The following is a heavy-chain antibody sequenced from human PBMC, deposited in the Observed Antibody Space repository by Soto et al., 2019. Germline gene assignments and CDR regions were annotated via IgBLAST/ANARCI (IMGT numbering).Heavy chain of an antibody. V-gene: IGHV5-10-1*01. D-gene: IGHD3-22*01. Sequence: VESLKISCKGSGYSFTSYWISWLLQMPGKGLEWMGRIDPSDSYTNYSPSFQGHVTISADKSISTAYLQWSSLKASDTAMYYCAKTDSSGYFPNPWGQGTMVTVSS. J-gene: IGHJ3*01. CDR3: AKTDSSGYFPNP. CDR1: GYSFTSYW. CDR2: IDPSDSYT.